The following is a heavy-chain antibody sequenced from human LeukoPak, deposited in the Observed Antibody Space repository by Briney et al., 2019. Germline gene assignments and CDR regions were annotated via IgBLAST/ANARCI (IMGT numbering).Heavy chain of an antibody. CDR1: GGTFSSYA. CDR2: IIPILGIA. CDR3: ATQTYMITFGGVIVSPDY. D-gene: IGHD3-16*02. Sequence: ASVEVSCKASGGTFSSYAISWVRQAPGQGLEWMGRIIPILGIANYAQKFQGRVTITADKSTSTAYMELSSLRSEDTAVYYCATQTYMITFGGVIVSPDYWGQGTLVTVSS. J-gene: IGHJ4*02. V-gene: IGHV1-69*04.